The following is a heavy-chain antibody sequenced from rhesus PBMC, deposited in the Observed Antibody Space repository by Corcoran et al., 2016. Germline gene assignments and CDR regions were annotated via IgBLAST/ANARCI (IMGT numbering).Heavy chain of an antibody. CDR1: GGSLSSGFD. CDR2: IYGSSGSN. Sequence: QVQLQESGPGVVKPSETLSLTCAVSGGSLSSGFDWSWFRQPPGEGLGWIGDIYGSSGSNNYNPSLKNRVTISKDASKNQFSLKLSSVTAADTAVYYCARFSGSYYYGLDSWGQGVVVTVSS. V-gene: IGHV4-76*01. D-gene: IGHD3-16*01. CDR3: ARFSGSYYYGLDS. J-gene: IGHJ6*01.